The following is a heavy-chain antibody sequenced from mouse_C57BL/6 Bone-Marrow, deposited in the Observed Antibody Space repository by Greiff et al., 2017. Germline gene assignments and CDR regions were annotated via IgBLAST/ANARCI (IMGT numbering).Heavy chain of an antibody. V-gene: IGHV5-4*01. CDR2: ISDGGSYT. J-gene: IGHJ2*01. Sequence: DVKLVESGGGLVKPGGSLKLSCAASGFTFSSYAMSWVRQTPEKRLEWVATISDGGSYTYYPDNVKGRVTISRDNAKNNLYLQLSHLKSEDTAMYYGARDSLTGLDYWGQGTTLTVSS. D-gene: IGHD4-1*01. CDR3: ARDSLTGLDY. CDR1: GFTFSSYA.